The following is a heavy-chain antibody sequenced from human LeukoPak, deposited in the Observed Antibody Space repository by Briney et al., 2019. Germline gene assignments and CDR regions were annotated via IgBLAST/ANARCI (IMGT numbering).Heavy chain of an antibody. V-gene: IGHV4-39*01. Sequence: SETLSLTCTVSGGSITSSSYYWGWIRQPPGKGLEWIGSIYYSGSTYYNPSLKSRVTISVYTSKNQFSLKLSSVTAADTAVYYCARDDSSGYYSDYWGQGTLVTVSS. CDR2: IYYSGST. CDR3: ARDDSSGYYSDY. J-gene: IGHJ4*02. D-gene: IGHD3-22*01. CDR1: GGSITSSSYY.